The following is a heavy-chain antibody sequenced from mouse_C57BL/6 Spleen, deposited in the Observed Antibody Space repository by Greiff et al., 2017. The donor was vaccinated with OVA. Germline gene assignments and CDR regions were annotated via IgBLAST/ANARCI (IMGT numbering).Heavy chain of an antibody. J-gene: IGHJ2*01. D-gene: IGHD1-1*01. CDR3: ARGSFITTVGFDY. CDR2: ISYDGSN. V-gene: IGHV3-6*01. CDR1: GYSITSGYY. Sequence: EVQLQESGPGLVKPSQSLSLTCSVTGYSITSGYYWNWIRQFPGNKLEWMGYISYDGSNNYNPSLKNRISITRDTSKNQFFLTLNSVTTEDTATYYCARGSFITTVGFDYWGQGTTLTVSS.